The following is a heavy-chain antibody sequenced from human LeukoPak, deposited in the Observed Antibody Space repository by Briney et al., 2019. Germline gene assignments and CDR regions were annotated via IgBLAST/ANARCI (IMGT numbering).Heavy chain of an antibody. CDR2: IYYSGST. CDR3: AREPRTTVTTSGGY. CDR1: GGSISSGGYY. J-gene: IGHJ4*02. Sequence: SETLSLTCTVSGGSISSGGYYWSWIRQHPGKGLEWIGYIYYSGSTYYNPSLKSRVTISVDTSKNQFSLKLSSVTAADTAVYYCAREPRTTVTTSGGYWGQGTLVTVSS. D-gene: IGHD4-17*01. V-gene: IGHV4-31*03.